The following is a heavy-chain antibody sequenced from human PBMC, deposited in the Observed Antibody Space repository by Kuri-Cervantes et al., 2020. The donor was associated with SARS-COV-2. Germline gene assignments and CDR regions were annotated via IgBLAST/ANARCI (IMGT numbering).Heavy chain of an antibody. D-gene: IGHD1-26*01. CDR3: VKDDGGSFGLFDN. J-gene: IGHJ4*02. V-gene: IGHV3-66*03. Sequence: GGSLRLSCAASGFTVSSNYMSWVRQAPGKGLEWVSVIYSCGSTYYADSVKGRFTISRDNSKNTLYLQMNSLRAEDTAVYYCVKDDGGSFGLFDNWGQGILVTVSS. CDR2: IYSCGST. CDR1: GFTVSSNY.